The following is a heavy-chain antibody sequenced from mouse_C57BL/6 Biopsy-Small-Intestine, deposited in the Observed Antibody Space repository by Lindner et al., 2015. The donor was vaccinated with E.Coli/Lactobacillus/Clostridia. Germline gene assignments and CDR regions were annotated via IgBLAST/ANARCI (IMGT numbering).Heavy chain of an antibody. CDR3: ARTYSLGQWPYYSDY. Sequence: SVKVSCKASGYPFNINGFSWVRQTPGQGLEWMGWISAYNGHTNYAQNFQGRVAMSTDASTSTAYMELRSLRSDDTAVYYCARTYSLGQWPYYSDYWGQGTLVTVS. CDR2: ISAYNGHT. V-gene: IGHV1-59*01. J-gene: IGHJ3*01. D-gene: IGHD1-1*01. CDR1: GYPFNING.